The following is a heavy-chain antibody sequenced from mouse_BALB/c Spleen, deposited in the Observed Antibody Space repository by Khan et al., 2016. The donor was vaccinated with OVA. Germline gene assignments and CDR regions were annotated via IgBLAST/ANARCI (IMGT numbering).Heavy chain of an antibody. CDR3: SRGGGGWYIDV. V-gene: IGHV1-12*01. J-gene: IGHJ1*01. CDR2: IYPGNGDT. Sequence: QVQLQQPGAELVKPGASVKMSCKASGYTFTSYNMHWVKQTPGQGLEWIGAIYPGNGDTSYNQTFKGKATLTADKSSSTAYMQLRRLTSEESAVCFGSRGGGGWYIDVWGAGTTVTVSS. CDR1: GYTFTSYN.